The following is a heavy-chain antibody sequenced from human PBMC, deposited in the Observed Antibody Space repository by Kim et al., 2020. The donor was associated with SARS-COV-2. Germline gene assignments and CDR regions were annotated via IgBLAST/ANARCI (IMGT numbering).Heavy chain of an antibody. V-gene: IGHV3-66*01. D-gene: IGHD6-13*01. CDR3: ARDYIAAAGPYYYYYGMDV. J-gene: IGHJ6*02. Sequence: GGSLRLSCAASGFTVSSNYMSWVRQAPGKGLEWVSVIYSGGSTYYADSVKGRFTISRDNSKNTLYLQMNSLRAEDTAVYYCARDYIAAAGPYYYYYGMDVWGQGTTVTVSS. CDR1: GFTVSSNY. CDR2: IYSGGST.